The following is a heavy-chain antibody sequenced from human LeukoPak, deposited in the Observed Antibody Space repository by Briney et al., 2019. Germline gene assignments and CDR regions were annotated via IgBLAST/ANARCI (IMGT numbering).Heavy chain of an antibody. J-gene: IGHJ6*03. CDR3: ARVMFYYYGSEWGYYYYYYMDV. V-gene: IGHV4-59*01. CDR2: IYYSGST. CDR1: GGSISSYY. D-gene: IGHD3-10*01. Sequence: SETLSLTCTVSGGSISSYYWSWIRQPPGKGLEWIGYIYYSGSTNYNPSLKSRVTISVDTSKNQFSLKLSSVTAADTAVYYCARVMFYYYGSEWGYYYYYYMDVWGKGTTVTVSS.